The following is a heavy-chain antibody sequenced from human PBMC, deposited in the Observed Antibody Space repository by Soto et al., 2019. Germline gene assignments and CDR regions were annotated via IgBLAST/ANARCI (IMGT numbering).Heavy chain of an antibody. CDR1: GFTVSSNY. Sequence: GGSLRLSCAASGFTVSSNYMSWVRQAPGKGLEWVSVIYSGGSTYYADSVKGRFTISRHNSKNTLYLQMNSRRAEDTAVYYCARASGRITANDYGDPWGQGTLVTVSS. CDR3: ARASGRITANDYGDP. V-gene: IGHV3-53*04. D-gene: IGHD4-17*01. J-gene: IGHJ5*02. CDR2: IYSGGST.